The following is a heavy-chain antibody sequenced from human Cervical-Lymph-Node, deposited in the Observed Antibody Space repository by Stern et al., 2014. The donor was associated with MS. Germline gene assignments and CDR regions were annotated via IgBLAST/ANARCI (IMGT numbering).Heavy chain of an antibody. D-gene: IGHD3-22*01. J-gene: IGHJ4*02. V-gene: IGHV4-39*01. CDR2: IDYSGST. Sequence: QVQLQESGPGLVKPSETLSLTCTVSGGSINSSSYYWGWIRQPPGKGLEWIGSIDYSGSTHYNPSLQSRVTISVDQSKNQFSLKLSSVTAADTAVYYCARQENYYDGYSRDWGQGTLVTVSS. CDR3: ARQENYYDGYSRD. CDR1: GGSINSSSYY.